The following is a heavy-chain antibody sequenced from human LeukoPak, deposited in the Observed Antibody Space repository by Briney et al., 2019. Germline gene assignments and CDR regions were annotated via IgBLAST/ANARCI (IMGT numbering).Heavy chain of an antibody. J-gene: IGHJ4*02. CDR3: ARESAAVGFDY. CDR1: GFTFSSYA. CDR2: ISGSGGST. V-gene: IGHV3-23*01. D-gene: IGHD6-25*01. Sequence: AGGSLRLSCAASGFTFSSYAMSWVRQAPGKGLEWVSIISGSGGSTYYADSVKGRFTISRDNSKTTLYLQMSSLRAEDTAVYYCARESAAVGFDYWGQGTLVTVSS.